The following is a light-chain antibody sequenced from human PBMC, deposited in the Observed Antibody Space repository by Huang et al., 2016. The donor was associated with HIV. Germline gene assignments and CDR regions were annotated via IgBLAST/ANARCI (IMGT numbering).Light chain of an antibody. J-gene: IGKJ2*01. CDR2: EAH. CDR1: QSVRNNY. Sequence: IVLTQSPATLSLSPGERATLTSGASQSVRNNYLALDQTKPGRAPRLLIYEAHVRATGIPDRFSGSGSGTDFTLTISRLEPEDFAMYYCQQYSTSSYTFGQGTKVDI. CDR3: QQYSTSSYT. V-gene: IGKV3D-20*01.